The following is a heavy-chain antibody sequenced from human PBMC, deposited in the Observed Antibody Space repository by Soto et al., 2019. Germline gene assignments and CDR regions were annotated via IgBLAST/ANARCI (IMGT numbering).Heavy chain of an antibody. CDR2: ISAHNGNT. CDR1: GYAFTTYG. Sequence: QVHLVQSGAEVKKPGASVKVSCKGSGYAFTTYGITWVRQAPGQGLEGMGWISAHNGNTNYAQKLQGRVTAYMELRSLRSDDTAVYYCARGRYGDYWGQGALVTVSS. J-gene: IGHJ4*02. V-gene: IGHV1-18*01. CDR3: ARGRYGDY. D-gene: IGHD1-1*01.